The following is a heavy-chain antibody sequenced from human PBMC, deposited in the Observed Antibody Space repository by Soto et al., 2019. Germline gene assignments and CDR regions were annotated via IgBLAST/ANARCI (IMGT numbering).Heavy chain of an antibody. Sequence: ASVKVSCKASGYAFTDYAMHWVRQAPGQRLEWMGWINAGNGNTKYSQTFQGRVTITRDASASTAYVELSSLRAQDTAVYYCATSTIDTSTWKQYFYGMDVWGQGSAVTVSS. V-gene: IGHV1-3*01. CDR3: ATSTIDTSTWKQYFYGMDV. CDR2: INAGNGNT. CDR1: GYAFTDYA. D-gene: IGHD6-13*01. J-gene: IGHJ6*02.